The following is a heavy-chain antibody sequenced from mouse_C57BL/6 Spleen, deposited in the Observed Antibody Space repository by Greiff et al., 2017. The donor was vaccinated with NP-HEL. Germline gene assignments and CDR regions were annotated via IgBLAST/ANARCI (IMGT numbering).Heavy chain of an antibody. J-gene: IGHJ4*01. CDR1: GYTFTDYE. V-gene: IGHV1-15*01. CDR2: IDPETGGT. D-gene: IGHD1-1*01. Sequence: QVHVKQSGAELVRPGASVTLSCKASGYTFTDYEMHWVKQTPVHGLEWIGAIDPETGGTAYNQKFKGKAILTADKSSSTAYMELRSLTSEDSAVYYCTRLIKDYWGQGTSVTVSS. CDR3: TRLIKDY.